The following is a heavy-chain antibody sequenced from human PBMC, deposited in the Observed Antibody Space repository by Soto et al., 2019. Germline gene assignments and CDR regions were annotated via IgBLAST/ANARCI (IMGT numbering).Heavy chain of an antibody. CDR3: ANSDYYYVFNS. J-gene: IGHJ5*02. CDR1: GFTFGAYA. CDR2: ISGSGGTT. Sequence: PGGSLRLSCAASGFTFGAYAMSWVRQAPGKGLEWVSSISGSGGTTYYADSVKGRFTISKDKSKDTLHLQMNSLRAEDTAVYYCANSDYYYVFNSWGQGTLVTVSS. V-gene: IGHV3-23*01. D-gene: IGHD3-22*01.